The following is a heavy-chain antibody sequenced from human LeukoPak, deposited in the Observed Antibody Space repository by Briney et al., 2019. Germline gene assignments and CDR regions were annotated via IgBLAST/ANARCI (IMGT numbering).Heavy chain of an antibody. D-gene: IGHD3-3*01. CDR2: MNPNSGNT. V-gene: IGHV1-8*01. Sequence: ASVKVSCKASGYTFTSYDINWVRQATGQGLEWMGWMNPNSGNTGYAQKFQGRVTMTRNTSISTAYMELSSLRSEDTAVYYCAGRAKTIFGVVTRYGMDVWGQGTTVTVSS. J-gene: IGHJ6*02. CDR3: AGRAKTIFGVVTRYGMDV. CDR1: GYTFTSYD.